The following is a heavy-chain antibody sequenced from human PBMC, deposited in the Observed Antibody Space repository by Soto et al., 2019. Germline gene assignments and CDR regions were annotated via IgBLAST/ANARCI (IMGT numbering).Heavy chain of an antibody. CDR2: ISAYNGNT. CDR1: GYTFTSYG. CDR3: ARDPLSSFAMDV. J-gene: IGHJ6*02. Sequence: ASVKVSCKASGYTFTSYGISWVRQAPGQGLEWMGWISAYNGNTNYAQKLQGRVTMTTDTSTSTAYMELTSLESDDTAAYYCARDPLSSFAMDVWGQGTTVTVSS. D-gene: IGHD3-10*02. V-gene: IGHV1-18*01.